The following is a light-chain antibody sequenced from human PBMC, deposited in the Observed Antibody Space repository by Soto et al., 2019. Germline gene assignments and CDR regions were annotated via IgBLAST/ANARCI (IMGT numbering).Light chain of an antibody. J-gene: IGKJ5*01. V-gene: IGKV1-33*01. CDR1: HDIRNY. CDR2: DAS. Sequence: IQLTKSPSSLSASVGDRVTITRQASHDIRNYLNWYQQKTGKAPKILIYDASNMETGVPSRFTGSGSGTDCTFTISSLQPEDIATYYGQQYEIFPITFGQGTRLEIK. CDR3: QQYEIFPIT.